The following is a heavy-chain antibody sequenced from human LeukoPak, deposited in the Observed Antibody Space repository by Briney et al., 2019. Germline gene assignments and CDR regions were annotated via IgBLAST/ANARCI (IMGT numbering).Heavy chain of an antibody. V-gene: IGHV4-34*01. CDR2: INHSGST. CDR1: GGSFSGYY. CDR3: ARAGESGYSSLNY. D-gene: IGHD3-22*01. Sequence: PSETLSLTCAVYGGSFSGYYWSWIRQPPGKGLEWIGEINHSGSTNYNPSLKSRVTISVDTSKNQFSLKLNSVTAADTAVYYCARAGESGYSSLNYWGQGTLVTVSS. J-gene: IGHJ4*02.